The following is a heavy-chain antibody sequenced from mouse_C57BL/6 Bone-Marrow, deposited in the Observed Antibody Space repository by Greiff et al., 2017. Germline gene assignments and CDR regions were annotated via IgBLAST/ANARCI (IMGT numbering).Heavy chain of an antibody. V-gene: IGHV5-6*01. CDR2: ISSGGSYT. CDR3: ARHGYYAMDY. Sequence: EVMLVESGGDLVKPGGSLKLSCAASGFTFSSYGMSWVRQTPDKRLAWVATISSGGSYTYYPDSVKGRFTISKDNAKNTLYLQMSSLKSEDTAMYYCARHGYYAMDYWGQGTSVTVSS. CDR1: GFTFSSYG. J-gene: IGHJ4*01.